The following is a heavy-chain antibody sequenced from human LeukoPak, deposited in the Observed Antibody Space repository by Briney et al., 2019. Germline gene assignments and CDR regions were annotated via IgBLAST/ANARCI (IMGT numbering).Heavy chain of an antibody. Sequence: PSETLSLTCTVSGVSINTYYASWIRQAPGKGLEFIGFIYNGGNTNYNPSLKSRVTISVDTSKNQFSLKLSSVTAADTAVYYCARLSYYDFWSGYHHYFDYWGQGTLVTVSS. J-gene: IGHJ4*02. CDR1: GVSINTYY. CDR2: IYNGGNT. V-gene: IGHV4-4*09. CDR3: ARLSYYDFWSGYHHYFDY. D-gene: IGHD3-3*01.